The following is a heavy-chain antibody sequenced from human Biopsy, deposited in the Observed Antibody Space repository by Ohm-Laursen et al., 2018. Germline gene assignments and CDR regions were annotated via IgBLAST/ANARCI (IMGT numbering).Heavy chain of an antibody. CDR3: ARDLLEWSLPS. CDR2: IYPNSGDT. V-gene: IGHV1-2*02. CDR1: GDAFLGYY. D-gene: IGHD3-3*01. Sequence: GSSVKVSCKASGDAFLGYYLHWVRQAPGQALEWMGSIYPNSGDTDFAQKFQGRVSMTRDTSVSTAYLELSSLRSDDTAIYYCARDLLEWSLPSWGQGTLVTVSS. J-gene: IGHJ4*02.